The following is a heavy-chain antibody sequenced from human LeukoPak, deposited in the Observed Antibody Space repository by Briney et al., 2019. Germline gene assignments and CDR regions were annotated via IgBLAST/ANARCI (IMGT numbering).Heavy chain of an antibody. CDR1: GGSFSGYY. V-gene: IGHV4-34*01. CDR3: ARQWELHYGMDV. Sequence: SETLSLTCAVYGGSFSGYYWSWIRQPPGKGLEWIGEINHSGSTNYNPSLKSRVTISVDTSKNQFSLKLGSVTAADTAVYYCARQWELHYGMDVWGQGTTVTVSS. D-gene: IGHD1-26*01. CDR2: INHSGST. J-gene: IGHJ6*02.